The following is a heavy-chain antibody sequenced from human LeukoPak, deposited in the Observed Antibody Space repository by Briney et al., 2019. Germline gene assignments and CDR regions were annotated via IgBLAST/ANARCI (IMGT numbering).Heavy chain of an antibody. D-gene: IGHD3-10*01. J-gene: IGHJ4*02. V-gene: IGHV4-59*08. CDR1: GGSISSYH. CDR2: IFSTGST. Sequence: SETLSLTCTVSGGSISSYHWNWIRQPPGKGLEWRGYIFSTGSTNYNPSLKSRVTLSLDTSKSQFYLRLTAVTAADTAVYYCARRYGSGSYDKFDYWGQGTLVTVSS. CDR3: ARRYGSGSYDKFDY.